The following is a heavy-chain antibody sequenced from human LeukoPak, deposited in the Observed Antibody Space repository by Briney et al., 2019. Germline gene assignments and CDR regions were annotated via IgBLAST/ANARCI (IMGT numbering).Heavy chain of an antibody. D-gene: IGHD1-26*01. CDR1: VFTYRGYW. Sequence: GGSLKLSCTAPVFTYRGYWMHWLRQAPGKGLVWVSRINTDGSTTTYADSVKGRFTISRDNAKNTLYLQMNSLRVDDTAVYYCAGGYSGTYRSDYWGQGTLVTVSS. V-gene: IGHV3-74*01. CDR2: INTDGSTT. J-gene: IGHJ4*02. CDR3: AGGYSGTYRSDY.